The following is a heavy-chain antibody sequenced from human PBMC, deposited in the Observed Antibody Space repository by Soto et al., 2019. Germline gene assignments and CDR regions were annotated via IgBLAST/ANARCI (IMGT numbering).Heavy chain of an antibody. J-gene: IGHJ4*02. CDR2: IYYSGST. D-gene: IGHD3-3*01. CDR3: ARHAPYYDFWSGLFPYYLDY. Sequence: PSETLSLTCTVSGGSISSYYWSWIRQPPGKGLEWIGYIYYSGSTNYNPSLKSRVTISVDTSKNQFSLKLSSVTAADTAVYYCARHAPYYDFWSGLFPYYLDYWGQGTLVTVSS. CDR1: GGSISSYY. V-gene: IGHV4-59*08.